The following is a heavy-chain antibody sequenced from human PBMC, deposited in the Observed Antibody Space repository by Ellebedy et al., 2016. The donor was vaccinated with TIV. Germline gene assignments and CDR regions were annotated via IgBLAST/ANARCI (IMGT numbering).Heavy chain of an antibody. V-gene: IGHV3-23*01. Sequence: GESLKISCAASGFTFNTYAMSWVRQAPGKGLEWVSSISGRGDNTYFADSVKGRFTISRDTSKNALFLQMNSLRAEATAVYYGAKLAGGAAYFDYWGQGTLVTVSS. CDR1: GFTFNTYA. CDR2: ISGRGDNT. D-gene: IGHD3-16*01. CDR3: AKLAGGAAYFDY. J-gene: IGHJ4*02.